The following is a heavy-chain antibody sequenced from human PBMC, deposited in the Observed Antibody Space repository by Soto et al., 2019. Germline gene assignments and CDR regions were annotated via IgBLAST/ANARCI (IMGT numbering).Heavy chain of an antibody. D-gene: IGHD6-13*01. CDR1: GYTFTTYY. Sequence: ASVKVSCKASGYTFTTYYMHWVRQAPGQGLAWVGIINPGGGGTSYAQKFQGRVTLTRDTSTSTVYMELSSLRSEDTAVYYCARETTEAAAGRSFDYWGQGTLVTVSS. J-gene: IGHJ4*02. CDR3: ARETTEAAAGRSFDY. V-gene: IGHV1-46*01. CDR2: INPGGGGT.